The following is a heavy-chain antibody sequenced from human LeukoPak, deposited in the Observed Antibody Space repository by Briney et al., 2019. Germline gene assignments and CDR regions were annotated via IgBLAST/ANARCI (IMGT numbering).Heavy chain of an antibody. J-gene: IGHJ3*01. Sequence: GGSLRLSCAASGFTFRNYAMSWVRQAPGKGLEWVSFISTSGSHIYYADSVKGRFTISRDNAKNSLYLLMNSLRAEDTAVYYCARVGGMKDCNFWGQGTMVTVSS. CDR3: ARVGGMKDCNF. D-gene: IGHD2/OR15-2a*01. CDR2: ISTSGSHI. V-gene: IGHV3-21*01. CDR1: GFTFRNYA.